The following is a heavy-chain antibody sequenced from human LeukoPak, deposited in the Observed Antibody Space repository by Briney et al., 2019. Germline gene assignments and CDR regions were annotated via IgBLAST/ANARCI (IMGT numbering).Heavy chain of an antibody. CDR3: ARDRVWTVLY. CDR1: GFTFSNYW. J-gene: IGHJ4*02. V-gene: IGHV3-7*01. D-gene: IGHD2-21*01. CDR2: IKQDGSEE. Sequence: GGSLRHSCAASGFTFSNYWMNWVRQAPGKGLEWVANIKQDGSEEYYADSVKGRFTISRDNAKNSVYLQMNSLRADDTAVYYCARDRVWTVLYWGQGTLVTVSS.